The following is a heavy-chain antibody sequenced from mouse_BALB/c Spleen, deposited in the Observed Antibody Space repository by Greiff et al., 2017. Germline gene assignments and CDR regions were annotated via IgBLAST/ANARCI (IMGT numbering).Heavy chain of an antibody. J-gene: IGHJ4*01. CDR2: IDPANGNT. CDR1: GYTFTSYD. CDR3: ARDWVYAMDY. V-gene: IGHV14-3*02. Sequence: EVQLRQSGAELVKPGASVKLSCKASGYTFTSYDINWVRQRPEQGLEWIGRIDPANGNTKYDPKFQGKATITADTSSNTAYLQLSSLTSEDTAVYYCARDWVYAMDYWGQGTSVTVSS.